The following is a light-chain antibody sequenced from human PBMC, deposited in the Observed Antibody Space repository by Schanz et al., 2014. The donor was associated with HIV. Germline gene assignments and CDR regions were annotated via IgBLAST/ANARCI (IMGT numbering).Light chain of an antibody. Sequence: QSVLTQPPSVSGAPGQRVTISCTGSSSNIGAGYDVHWYQQLPGTAPKLLIYRDNQRPSGVPDRFSGSKSGTSASLAISGLQAEDEADYYCQSYDSSLRASVFGGGTKLTVL. CDR3: QSYDSSLRASV. V-gene: IGLV1-40*01. J-gene: IGLJ2*01. CDR1: SSNIGAGYD. CDR2: RDN.